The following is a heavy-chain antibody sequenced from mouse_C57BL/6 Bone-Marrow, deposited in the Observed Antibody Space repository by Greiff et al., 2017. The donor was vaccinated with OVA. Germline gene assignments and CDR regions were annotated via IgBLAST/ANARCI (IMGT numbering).Heavy chain of an antibody. Sequence: EVHLVESGGGLVQPGGSLKLSCAASGFTFSDYYMYWVRQTPEKRLEWVAYISNGGGSTYYLDTVKGRFTISRDNAKNTLYLQMSRLKSEDTAMYYCARGGGYDGFAYWGQGTLVTVSA. CDR1: GFTFSDYY. J-gene: IGHJ3*01. V-gene: IGHV5-12*01. CDR3: ARGGGYDGFAY. D-gene: IGHD2-2*01. CDR2: ISNGGGST.